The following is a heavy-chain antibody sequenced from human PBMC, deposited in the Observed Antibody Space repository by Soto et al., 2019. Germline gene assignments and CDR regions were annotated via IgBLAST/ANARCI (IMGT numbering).Heavy chain of an antibody. CDR2: IIPMLGMS. Sequence: QVQLVQSGAEVKKPGSSVKVSCTASGDTFNFYTISWVRQTPGQGLEWMGRIIPMLGMSNYAQNFQGRVTMIADKSTSTAYMEFSILRSEDTALYYCATNYVSGIAHFDNWGQGTLVTVSS. CDR1: GDTFNFYT. J-gene: IGHJ4*02. CDR3: ATNYVSGIAHFDN. V-gene: IGHV1-69*02. D-gene: IGHD3-10*01.